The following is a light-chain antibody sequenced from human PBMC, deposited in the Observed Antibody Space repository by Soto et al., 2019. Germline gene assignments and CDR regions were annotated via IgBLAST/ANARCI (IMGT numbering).Light chain of an antibody. CDR1: SSNIGTNA. Sequence: QSALTQPPSASGTPGQRVTISCSGGSSNIGTNAVNWYQQLPGTAPKLLIYNNNQRPSGVPDRFSGSKSGTSASLAISGLQSEDEDDYYCAAWDDSLNGYVFGTGTKVTVL. CDR2: NNN. J-gene: IGLJ1*01. V-gene: IGLV1-44*01. CDR3: AAWDDSLNGYV.